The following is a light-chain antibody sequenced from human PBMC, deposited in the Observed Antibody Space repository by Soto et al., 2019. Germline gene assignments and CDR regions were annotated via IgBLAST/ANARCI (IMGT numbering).Light chain of an antibody. J-gene: IGKJ2*01. CDR1: QGISNY. CDR2: AAS. V-gene: IGKV1D-8*03. Sequence: IWMTQSPSVLSASTGDRVTISCRMSQGISNYLAWYQQKPGKAPELLIYAASTLQSGVPPRFSGSGSGTDFTLTISCLQSEDFATYYCQQYYGFPYTFGQGTRLEI. CDR3: QQYYGFPYT.